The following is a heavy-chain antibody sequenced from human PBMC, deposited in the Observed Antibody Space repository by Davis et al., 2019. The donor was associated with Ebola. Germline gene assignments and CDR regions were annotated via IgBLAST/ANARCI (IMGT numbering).Heavy chain of an antibody. CDR1: VITFSSYS. V-gene: IGHV3-23*01. CDR2: ISGSGCST. Sequence: GESLKISCTDSVITFSSYSMTWVRQAPGKGLEWVSAISGSGCSTYYADSVKGRFTISRDNSKKTLYLQINSLRAEDTAVYYCAKSGLSFGVVKYHYGMDVWGKGTTVTVSS. CDR3: AKSGLSFGVVKYHYGMDV. D-gene: IGHD3-3*01. J-gene: IGHJ6*04.